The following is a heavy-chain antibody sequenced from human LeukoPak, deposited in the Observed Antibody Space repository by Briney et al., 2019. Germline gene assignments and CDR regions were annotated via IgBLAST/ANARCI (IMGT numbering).Heavy chain of an antibody. CDR1: GYTFTGYY. CDR3: ARGEVAATLGWFDP. D-gene: IGHD2-15*01. CDR2: INPNSGGT. V-gene: IGHV1-2*02. J-gene: IGHJ5*02. Sequence: ASVKVSCKASGYTFTGYYMHWVRQAPGQGLEWMGWINPNSGGTNYAQKFQGRVTITADKSTSTAYMELSSLRSEDTAVYYCARGEVAATLGWFDPWGQGTLVTVSS.